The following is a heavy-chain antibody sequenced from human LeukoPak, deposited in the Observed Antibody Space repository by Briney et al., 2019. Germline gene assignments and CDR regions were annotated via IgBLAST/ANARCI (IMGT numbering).Heavy chain of an antibody. CDR3: APLAANIFDY. CDR1: GFTFSSYA. J-gene: IGHJ4*02. V-gene: IGHV3-23*01. CDR2: ISGSGSST. D-gene: IGHD6-25*01. Sequence: PGGSLTLSCAASGFTFSSYAMSWVRQAPGKGLEWVSAISGSGSSTYYAGSVRGRFTTSRDNLKRTVYLQMNSLRVEDTAVYYCAPLAANIFDYWGQGTLVTASS.